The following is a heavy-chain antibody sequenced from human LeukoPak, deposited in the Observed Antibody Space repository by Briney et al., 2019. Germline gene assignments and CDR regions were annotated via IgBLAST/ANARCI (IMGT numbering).Heavy chain of an antibody. CDR1: GFTFGDYA. CDR2: IRSKAYGGTT. CDR3: TRYTYYYDSSGYYPDAFDI. J-gene: IGHJ3*02. V-gene: IGHV3-49*04. Sequence: GGPLRLSCTASGFTFGDYAMSWVRQAPGKGLEWVGFIRSKAYGGTTEYAASVKGRFTISRDDSKSIAYLQMNSLKTEDTAVYYCTRYTYYYDSSGYYPDAFDIWGQGTMVTISS. D-gene: IGHD3-22*01.